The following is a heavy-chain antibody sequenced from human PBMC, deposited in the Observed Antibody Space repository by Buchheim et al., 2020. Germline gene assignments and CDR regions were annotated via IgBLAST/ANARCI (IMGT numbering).Heavy chain of an antibody. Sequence: QVQLVESGGGLVKPGGSLRLSCAASGFTFSDYYMSWIRQAPGKGLEWVSYISSSGGTMYYPDSVKGRFTISRDNAKNSMYLQMNSLRAEDTAVYYCAGSIYIAEAGSSGFDWFDPWGQGTL. V-gene: IGHV3-11*01. CDR1: GFTFSDYY. D-gene: IGHD6-13*01. CDR3: AGSIYIAEAGSSGFDWFDP. J-gene: IGHJ5*02. CDR2: ISSSGGTM.